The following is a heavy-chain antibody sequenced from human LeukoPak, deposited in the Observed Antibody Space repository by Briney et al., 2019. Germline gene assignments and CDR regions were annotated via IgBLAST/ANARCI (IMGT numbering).Heavy chain of an antibody. J-gene: IGHJ3*02. Sequence: SETLSPTCTVSGGSMHSYYWSWIRQPPGKGLEWIGYISYSGSTNYNPSLKSRATISVDTSKNQFSLRLTSVTAADTAVYYCARRRDAFDIWGQGTVVTVSS. CDR3: ARRRDAFDI. CDR1: GGSMHSYY. V-gene: IGHV4-59*01. CDR2: ISYSGST.